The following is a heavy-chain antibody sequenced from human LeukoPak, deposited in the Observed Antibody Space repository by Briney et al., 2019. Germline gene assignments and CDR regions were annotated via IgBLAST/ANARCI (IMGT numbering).Heavy chain of an antibody. J-gene: IGHJ4*02. CDR1: GFTFSDYS. CDR2: ISSSSTTI. V-gene: IGHV3-48*02. CDR3: AKLLGY. D-gene: IGHD7-27*01. Sequence: GGSLRLSCAASGFTFSDYSMNWVRQAPGKGLEWVSYISSSSTTIFYADSVKGRFTISRDNAKNSLFLQMNGLRDEDTALYYCAKLLGYWGQGTPVTVSS.